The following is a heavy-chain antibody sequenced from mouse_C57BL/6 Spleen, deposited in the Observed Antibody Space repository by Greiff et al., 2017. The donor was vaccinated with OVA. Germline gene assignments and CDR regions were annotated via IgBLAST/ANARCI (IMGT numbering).Heavy chain of an antibody. J-gene: IGHJ2*01. CDR1: GYAFSSSW. D-gene: IGHD4-1*01. Sequence: VQLQQSGPELVKPGASVKISCKASGYAFSSSWMNWVKQRPGKGLEWIGRIYPGDGDTNYNGKFKGKATLTADKSSSTAYMQLSSLTSEDSAVYFCARRTNWDYFDYWGQGTTLTVSS. V-gene: IGHV1-82*01. CDR2: IYPGDGDT. CDR3: ARRTNWDYFDY.